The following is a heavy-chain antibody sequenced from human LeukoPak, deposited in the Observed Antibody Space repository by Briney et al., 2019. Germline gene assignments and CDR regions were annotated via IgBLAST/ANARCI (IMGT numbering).Heavy chain of an antibody. J-gene: IGHJ4*02. CDR1: GFTFSGSA. CDR2: IRSKANNYAT. D-gene: IGHD3-3*01. V-gene: IGHV3-73*01. Sequence: PRGSLRLSCAASGFTFSGSAMHWVRQASGKGLEWVGRIRSKANNYATAYAASVKGRFTVSRDDSKNTAYLQMNSLKTEDTAVYYCTRFYDFGLDYWGQGTLVTVSS. CDR3: TRFYDFGLDY.